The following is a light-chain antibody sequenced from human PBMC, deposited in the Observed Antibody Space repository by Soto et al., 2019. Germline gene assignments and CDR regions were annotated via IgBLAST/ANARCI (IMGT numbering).Light chain of an antibody. Sequence: EIVLTQSPGTLSLSPGERATLSCRASQSVSSSYLAWYQQKPGQAPRLLIYGASSRATGIPDRFSGSGSGTDFTLTIRRLEPEDFAVYYCHQYASSPLTFGGGTKVEIK. CDR2: GAS. J-gene: IGKJ4*01. CDR1: QSVSSSY. V-gene: IGKV3-20*01. CDR3: HQYASSPLT.